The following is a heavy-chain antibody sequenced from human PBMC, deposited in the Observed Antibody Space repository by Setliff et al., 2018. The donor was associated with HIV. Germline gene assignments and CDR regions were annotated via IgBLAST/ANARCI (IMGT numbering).Heavy chain of an antibody. CDR1: GFNVEKSG. D-gene: IGHD6-19*01. V-gene: IGHV3-30*12. CDR3: ARAVHSGWYYFDY. J-gene: IGHJ4*02. CDR2: MYYDGVTT. Sequence: PGGSLRLSCEASGFNVEKSGMHWIRQAPGKGLEWVAAMYYDGVTTYYADSVKGRFTISRDNDRNSLYLQMNGLRAEDTAVYYCARAVHSGWYYFDYWGQGTLVTVSS.